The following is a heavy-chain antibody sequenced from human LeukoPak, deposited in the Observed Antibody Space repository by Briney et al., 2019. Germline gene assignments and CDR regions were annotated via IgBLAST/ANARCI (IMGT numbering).Heavy chain of an antibody. J-gene: IGHJ3*02. D-gene: IGHD3-22*01. CDR3: ARDPDYYDSSGYLDAFDI. CDR1: GGSISSYY. CDR2: IYYSGST. Sequence: PSETLSLTCTVSGGSISSYYWSWIRQPPGKGLEWIGYIYYSGSTNYNPSLKSRVTISVDTSKNQFSLKLSSVTAADTAVYYCARDPDYYDSSGYLDAFDIWGQGTMVTVSS. V-gene: IGHV4-59*01.